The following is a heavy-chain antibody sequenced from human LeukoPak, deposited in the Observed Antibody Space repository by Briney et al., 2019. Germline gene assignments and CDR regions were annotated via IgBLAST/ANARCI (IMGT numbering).Heavy chain of an antibody. Sequence: GGSLRLSCAASGFNFNDYEMNWVRQAPGKGLEWIAYITSGSNSIYYADSVRGRVTISRHSASQSVHLQMNSLRVEDTGVYFCAREDNAFELWGQGTVVTVSS. CDR1: GFNFNDYE. CDR2: ITSGSNSI. V-gene: IGHV3-48*03. D-gene: IGHD2-15*01. J-gene: IGHJ3*01. CDR3: AREDNAFEL.